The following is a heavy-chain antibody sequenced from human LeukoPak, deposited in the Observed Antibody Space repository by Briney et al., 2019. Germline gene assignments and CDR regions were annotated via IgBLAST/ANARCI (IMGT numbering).Heavy chain of an antibody. CDR3: ARHRGSGALKNNWFDP. CDR1: GFTFSSYW. V-gene: IGHV3-7*02. Sequence: GGSLRLSCAASGFTFSSYWMSWVRQAPGKGLEWVANIKQDVSEKYYADSVKGRFTISRDNAKNSLYLQMNSLRAEDTAVYYCARHRGSGALKNNWFDPWGQGTLVTVSS. D-gene: IGHD3-10*01. CDR2: IKQDVSEK. J-gene: IGHJ5*02.